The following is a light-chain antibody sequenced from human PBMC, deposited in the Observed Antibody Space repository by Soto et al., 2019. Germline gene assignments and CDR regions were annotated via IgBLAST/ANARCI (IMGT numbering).Light chain of an antibody. J-gene: IGLJ2*01. V-gene: IGLV2-14*01. CDR3: NSYTSTTSLEV. CDR2: EVS. Sequence: QSALTQPASVSGSPGQSITISCTGASSDIGAYDSVSWYQQHPGNAPKLLIYEVSIRPSGVSNRFSGSKSGNTASLTISGLQPEDEADYYCNSYTSTTSLEVFGGGTKLTVL. CDR1: SSDIGAYDS.